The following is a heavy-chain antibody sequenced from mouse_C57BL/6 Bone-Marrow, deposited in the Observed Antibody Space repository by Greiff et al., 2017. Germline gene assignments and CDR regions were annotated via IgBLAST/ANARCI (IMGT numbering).Heavy chain of an antibody. Sequence: QVQLQQPGAELVKPGASVKLSCKASGYTFTSYWMQWVKQRPGQGLEWIGEIDPSDSYTNYNQKFKGKATLTVDTSSSTAYMQLSSLTSEDSAVYYCARGGYYYGGSLGYWGQGTTLTVSS. CDR2: IDPSDSYT. J-gene: IGHJ2*01. V-gene: IGHV1-50*01. D-gene: IGHD1-1*01. CDR3: ARGGYYYGGSLGY. CDR1: GYTFTSYW.